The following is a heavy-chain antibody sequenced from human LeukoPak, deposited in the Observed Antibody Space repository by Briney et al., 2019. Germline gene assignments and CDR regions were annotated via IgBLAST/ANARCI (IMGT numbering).Heavy chain of an antibody. CDR2: ISGSGGST. D-gene: IGHD3-22*01. CDR3: AKVSPYYYDSSGYYFDY. J-gene: IGHJ4*02. V-gene: IGHV3-23*01. Sequence: GGSLRLSCAASGFTVSSNYMSWVRQAPGRGLEWVSAISGSGGSTYYADSVKGRFTISRDNSKNTLYLQMNSLRAEDTAVYYCAKVSPYYYDSSGYYFDYWGQGTLVTVSS. CDR1: GFTVSSNY.